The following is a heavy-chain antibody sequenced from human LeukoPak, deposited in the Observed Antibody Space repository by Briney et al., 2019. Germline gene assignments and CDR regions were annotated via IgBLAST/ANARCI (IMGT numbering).Heavy chain of an antibody. CDR2: IKQDGSEK. J-gene: IGHJ4*02. CDR1: GFTFSSHW. Sequence: PGGSLRLSCAASGFTFSSHWMSWVRQAPGKGLEWVANIKQDGSEKYYVDSVKGRFTISRDNAKNSLYVQMNSLRAEDTAVYYCAREASYYDSSGYYYALDSWGQGTLVTVSS. V-gene: IGHV3-7*01. CDR3: AREASYYDSSGYYYALDS. D-gene: IGHD3-22*01.